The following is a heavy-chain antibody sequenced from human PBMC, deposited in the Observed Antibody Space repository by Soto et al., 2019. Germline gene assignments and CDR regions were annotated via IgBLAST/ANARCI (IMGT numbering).Heavy chain of an antibody. V-gene: IGHV3-23*01. Sequence: EVQLLESGGGLVQRGGSLRLSCAASGFTFSNYAMTWVRQAPGKGLEWVSTINYNGGATYYADSVKGRFTISRDRSKSTLYLQMNSLRAEDTALYFCAKAGIVVPSASAWFDSWGQGTLVTVSS. CDR1: GFTFSNYA. D-gene: IGHD1-26*01. J-gene: IGHJ5*01. CDR2: INYNGGAT. CDR3: AKAGIVVPSASAWFDS.